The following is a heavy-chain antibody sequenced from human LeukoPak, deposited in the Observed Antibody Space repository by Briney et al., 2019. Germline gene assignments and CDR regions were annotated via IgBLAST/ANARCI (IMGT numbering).Heavy chain of an antibody. D-gene: IGHD3-9*01. CDR2: IKSKTDGGTT. Sequence: PGGSLRLSCAASGFTFSNAWMSWVRQAPGKGLEWVGRIKSKTDGGTTDYAAPVKGRFTISRDDSKNTLYLQMNSLKTEDTAVYYCTTESSAFDWLSYYYYYYMDVWGKGTTVTISS. CDR3: TTESSAFDWLSYYYYYYMDV. CDR1: GFTFSNAW. V-gene: IGHV3-15*01. J-gene: IGHJ6*03.